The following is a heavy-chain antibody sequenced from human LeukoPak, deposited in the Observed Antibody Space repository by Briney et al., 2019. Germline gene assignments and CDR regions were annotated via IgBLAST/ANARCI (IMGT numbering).Heavy chain of an antibody. V-gene: IGHV3-7*01. CDR1: GFTFSDYW. CDR2: IKKDGSEK. CDR3: ARWLELMRNFDW. D-gene: IGHD5-24*01. Sequence: GGSLTLSCVGSGFTFSDYWMRWVRQAPGQGLEWGANIKKDGSEKDYVDALKGRFTISRDNAKNSLYLQMNSLRAEDTAVYYCARWLELMRNFDWWGQGTLVTVSS. J-gene: IGHJ4*02.